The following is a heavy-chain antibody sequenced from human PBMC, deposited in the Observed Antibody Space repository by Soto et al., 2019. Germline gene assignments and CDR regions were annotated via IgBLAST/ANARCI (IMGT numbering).Heavy chain of an antibody. V-gene: IGHV1-8*01. J-gene: IGHJ6*03. CDR1: GYTFTSYD. CDR2: MNPTSDNT. D-gene: IGHD6-6*01. Sequence: GASVKVSCKASGYTFTSYDMNCVRQATGQGLEWMGWMNPTSDNTGYAQKFQGRVTMTRNTSISTAYMELSSLRSEDTAVYYCARQYSSSSGGYYYYYMDVWGKGTTVTVSS. CDR3: ARQYSSSSGGYYYYYMDV.